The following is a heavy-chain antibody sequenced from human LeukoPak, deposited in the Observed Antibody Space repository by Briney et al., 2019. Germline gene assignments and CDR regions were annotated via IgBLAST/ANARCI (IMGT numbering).Heavy chain of an antibody. D-gene: IGHD1-26*01. V-gene: IGHV4-38-2*02. CDR1: GGSSSGYY. CDR3: ARDGRFPPEVLTRYFDY. CDR2: IYHSGST. J-gene: IGHJ4*02. Sequence: PSETLSLTCTVSGGSSSGYYWGWIRQPPGKGLEWIGSIYHSGSTYYNPSLKSRVTISVDTSKDQFSLKLSSVTAADTAVYYCARDGRFPPEVLTRYFDYWGQGTLVTVSS.